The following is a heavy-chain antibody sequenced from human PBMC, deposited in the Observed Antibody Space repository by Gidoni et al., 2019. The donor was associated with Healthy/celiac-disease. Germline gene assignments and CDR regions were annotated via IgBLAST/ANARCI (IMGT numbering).Heavy chain of an antibody. CDR2: IKQDGSEK. CDR3: ARESGFSYYYYGMDV. CDR1: GFTFSSYW. D-gene: IGHD3-3*01. Sequence: EVQLVESGGGLVQPGGSLRLSCAASGFTFSSYWMSWVRQAPGKGLEWVANIKQDGSEKYYVDSVKGRFTISRDNAKNSLYLQMNSLRAEDTAVYYCARESGFSYYYYGMDVWGQGTTVTVSS. V-gene: IGHV3-7*05. J-gene: IGHJ6*02.